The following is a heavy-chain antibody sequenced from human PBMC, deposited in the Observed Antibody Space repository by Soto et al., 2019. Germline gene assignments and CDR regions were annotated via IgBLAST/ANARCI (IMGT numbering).Heavy chain of an antibody. V-gene: IGHV4-61*01. D-gene: IGHD1-20*01. J-gene: IGHJ4*02. Sequence: PSETLSLTCTVSGGSVSSGSYYWSWIRQPPGKGLEWIGYIYYSGSTNYNPSLKSRVTISVDTSKTQFSLKLSSVTAADTAVYYCAREGITGTIAYWGQGTLVTVSS. CDR1: GGSVSSGSYY. CDR2: IYYSGST. CDR3: AREGITGTIAY.